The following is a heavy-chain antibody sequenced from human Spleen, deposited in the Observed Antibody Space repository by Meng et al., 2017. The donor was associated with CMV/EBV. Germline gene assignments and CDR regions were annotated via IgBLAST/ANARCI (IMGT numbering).Heavy chain of an antibody. D-gene: IGHD6-6*01. CDR1: DGSISSDTYY. V-gene: IGHV4-31*03. Sequence: SETLSLTCTVSDGSISSDTYYWSWIRQYPGKGLEWIGYIYYSGSTYYNPSLKSRVTMSLDTSKNQFSLKLSSVTAADTAVYYCARQSIAAREGFDYWGQGTLVTVSS. J-gene: IGHJ4*02. CDR3: ARQSIAAREGFDY. CDR2: IYYSGST.